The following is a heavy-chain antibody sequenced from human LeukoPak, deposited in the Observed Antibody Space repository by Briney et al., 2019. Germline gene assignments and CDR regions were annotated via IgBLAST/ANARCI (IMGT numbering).Heavy chain of an antibody. Sequence: PSETLSLTCTVSGASISSGSYYWSWIRQPAGKGLEWIGRVYTSGSTNYNPSLKSRVTISVDTSKNQFSLKLSSVTAADTAVYYCARVDIVATIVYFDYWGQGTLVTVSS. CDR2: VYTSGST. V-gene: IGHV4-61*02. CDR1: GASISSGSYY. CDR3: ARVDIVATIVYFDY. J-gene: IGHJ4*02. D-gene: IGHD5-12*01.